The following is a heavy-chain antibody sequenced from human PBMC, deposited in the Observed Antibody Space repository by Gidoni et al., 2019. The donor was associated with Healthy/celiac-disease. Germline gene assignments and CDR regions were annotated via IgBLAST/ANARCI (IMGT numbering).Heavy chain of an antibody. CDR1: GFPLSTSGVG. D-gene: IGHD2-15*01. V-gene: IGHV2-5*02. Sequence: QITLKESGPTLVKPTQTLTLTCTFSGFPLSTSGVGVGWIRQPPGKALEWLALIYWDDDKRYSPSLKSRLTITKDTSKNQVVLTTTNMDPVDTATYYCARIYCSGGSCYPYYFDYWGQGTLVTVSS. CDR2: IYWDDDK. CDR3: ARIYCSGGSCYPYYFDY. J-gene: IGHJ4*02.